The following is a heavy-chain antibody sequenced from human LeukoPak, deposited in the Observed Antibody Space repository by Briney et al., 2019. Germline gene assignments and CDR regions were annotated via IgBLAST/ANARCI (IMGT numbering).Heavy chain of an antibody. J-gene: IGHJ4*02. CDR2: INSDGSST. V-gene: IGHV3-74*01. CDR3: ATGSQIREPDY. Sequence: GGSLRLSCAASGFTFSSYWMHWVRQAPGKGLVWVSRINSDGSSTSYADSVKGRFTISRDNAKNSLYLQMNSLRVEDTAVYYCATGSQIREPDYWGPGTLVTVSS. CDR1: GFTFSSYW. D-gene: IGHD3-10*01.